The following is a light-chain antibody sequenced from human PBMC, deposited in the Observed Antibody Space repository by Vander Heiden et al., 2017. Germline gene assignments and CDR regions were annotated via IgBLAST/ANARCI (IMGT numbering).Light chain of an antibody. V-gene: IGKV4-1*01. CDR1: QSVLHSSNNVNY. Sequence: DIVMTQSPDSLSVSLGERTTINCKSSQSVLHSSNNVNYLAWYQQKPGQPPKLLIYWASARESGVPERFSGSGSGTDFTLTISSLQAEDVAVYYCQQYYTTPYTFGQGTKLDIK. CDR3: QQYYTTPYT. CDR2: WAS. J-gene: IGKJ2*01.